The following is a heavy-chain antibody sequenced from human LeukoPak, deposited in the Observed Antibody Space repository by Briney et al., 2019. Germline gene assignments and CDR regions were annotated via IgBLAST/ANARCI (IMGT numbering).Heavy chain of an antibody. CDR1: GFTFSSYA. Sequence: GGSLRLSCAASGFTFSSYAMSWVRQAPGKGLEWVSAISGSGGSTYYADSVKGRFTISRDNSKNTLYLQMNSLRAEDTAVYYCAGMTSGLGYSSGWSGIYYFDYWGQGTLVTVSS. D-gene: IGHD6-19*01. V-gene: IGHV3-23*01. CDR2: ISGSGGST. CDR3: AGMTSGLGYSSGWSGIYYFDY. J-gene: IGHJ4*02.